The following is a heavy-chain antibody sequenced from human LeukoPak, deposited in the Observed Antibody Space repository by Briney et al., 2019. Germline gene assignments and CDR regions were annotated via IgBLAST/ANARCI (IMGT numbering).Heavy chain of an antibody. CDR3: ARGGWSLDY. D-gene: IGHD6-19*01. CDR2: IYYSGST. J-gene: IGHJ4*02. V-gene: IGHV4-59*01. CDR1: GXSISSYY. Sequence: PSETLSLTCTVSGXSISSYYXXWXXXPXGXGREWIGYIYYSGSTNYNPSLKSRITISVDTSKNQFSLKLNSVTAADTAVYYCARGGWSLDYWGQGTLVTVSS.